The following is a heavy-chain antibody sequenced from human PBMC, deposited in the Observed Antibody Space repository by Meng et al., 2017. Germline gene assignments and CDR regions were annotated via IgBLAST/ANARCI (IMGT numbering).Heavy chain of an antibody. CDR3: ARDEDISAAGKLFGDY. CDR2: INPKSGDT. CDR1: GYNFPDYY. D-gene: IGHD6-25*01. V-gene: IGHV1-2*06. J-gene: IGHJ4*02. Sequence: VSRVQSGAGVKRPGAPVKVSSKPSGYNFPDYYINWVRRAPGQGLEWMGRINPKSGDTHYAQKFQARVTMTGDTSISTAYMELSGLRSDDTAMYYCARDEDISAAGKLFGDYWGQGTLVTVSS.